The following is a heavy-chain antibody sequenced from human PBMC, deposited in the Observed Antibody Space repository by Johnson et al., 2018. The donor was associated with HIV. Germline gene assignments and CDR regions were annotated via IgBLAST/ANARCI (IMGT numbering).Heavy chain of an antibody. CDR1: GFTFSSYA. CDR3: ARGTTGQYHYDAFDI. D-gene: IGHD1-14*01. CDR2: ISYDGNNK. Sequence: QVQLVESGGGVVQPGRSLRLSCAASGFTFSSYAMHWVRQAPGKGLEWVAVISYDGNNKYYADSVKGRFTISRDNSKNTLCLQMNSLRAEDTAVYYCARGTTGQYHYDAFDIWGQGTMVTVSS. J-gene: IGHJ3*02. V-gene: IGHV3-30*04.